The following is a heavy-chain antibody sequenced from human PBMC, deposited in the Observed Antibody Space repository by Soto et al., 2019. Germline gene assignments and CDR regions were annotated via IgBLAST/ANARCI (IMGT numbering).Heavy chain of an antibody. CDR2: ISASGGAT. J-gene: IGHJ4*02. D-gene: IGHD1-26*01. V-gene: IGHV3-23*01. CDR1: RFTFTSYA. CDR3: AKDVEGGSLFRGAFDY. Sequence: GGSLRLSCVASRFTFTSYAMSWVRQAPGKGLEWVAAISASGGATIHADSVKGRLTISRDNSKNTLYLQMNSLRAEDTAVYYCAKDVEGGSLFRGAFDYWGQGTQVTVSS.